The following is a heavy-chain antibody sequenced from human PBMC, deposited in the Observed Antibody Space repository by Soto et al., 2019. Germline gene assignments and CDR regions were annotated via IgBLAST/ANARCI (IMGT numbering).Heavy chain of an antibody. CDR3: STCYIAAETPGFFYY. J-gene: IGHJ4*02. D-gene: IGHD6-13*01. V-gene: IGHV4-4*02. Sequence: SETLSLTCAVSGGSISSTNWWSWVRQPPGKGLEWIGEIFHSGSTNYNPSLKSRVTISVDKSKNQFSLKLNSVTAADTAVYYCSTCYIAAETPGFFYYGGQGTLVTVSS. CDR2: IFHSGST. CDR1: GGSISSTNW.